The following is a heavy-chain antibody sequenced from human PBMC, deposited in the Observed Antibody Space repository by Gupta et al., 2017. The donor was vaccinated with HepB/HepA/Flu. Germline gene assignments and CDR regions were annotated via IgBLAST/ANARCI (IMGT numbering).Heavy chain of an antibody. CDR1: GYTFTSYA. Sequence: QVQLVQSGAEVKKPGASVKVSCKASGYTFTSYAMHWVRQAPGQRLEWMGWINAGNGNTKYSQKVQGRVTITRDTSASTAYMELSSLRSEDTAVYYCTRWGYSSANYVPVDYWGQGTLVTVSS. CDR3: TRWGYSSANYVPVDY. D-gene: IGHD5-18*01. CDR2: INAGNGNT. V-gene: IGHV1-3*01. J-gene: IGHJ4*02.